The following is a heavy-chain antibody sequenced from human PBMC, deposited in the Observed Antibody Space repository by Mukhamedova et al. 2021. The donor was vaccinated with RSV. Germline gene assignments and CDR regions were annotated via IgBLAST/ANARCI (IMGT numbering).Heavy chain of an antibody. D-gene: IGHD6-13*01. J-gene: IGHJ4*02. V-gene: IGHV4-34*01. CDR3: ARGNKGPYSSIWYGVEY. CDR2: INHSGST. Sequence: GKGLEWIGEINHSGSTNYNPSLKSRVTISVDTSKNQFSLKLSSVTAADTAVYYCARGNKGPYSSIWYGVEYWGQGTLVTVSS.